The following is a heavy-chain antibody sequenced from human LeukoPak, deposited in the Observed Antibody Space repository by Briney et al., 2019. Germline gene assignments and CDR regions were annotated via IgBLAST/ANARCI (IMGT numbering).Heavy chain of an antibody. CDR1: GFTVSSNY. CDR2: IYSGGST. J-gene: IGHJ5*02. V-gene: IGHV3-66*01. CDR3: AKEGRCSSTSCYRSLIKGWFDP. D-gene: IGHD2-2*02. Sequence: GGSLRPSCAASGFTVSSNYMSWVRQAPGKGLEWVSVIYSGGSTYYADSVKGRFTISRDNSKNTLYLQMNSLRAEDTAVYYCAKEGRCSSTSCYRSLIKGWFDPWGQGTLVTVSS.